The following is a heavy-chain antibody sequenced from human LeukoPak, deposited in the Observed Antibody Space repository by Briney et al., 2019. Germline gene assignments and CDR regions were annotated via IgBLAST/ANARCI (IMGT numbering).Heavy chain of an antibody. V-gene: IGHV3-74*01. D-gene: IGHD3-22*01. Sequence: GGSLRLSCAASGFTFSTYWMHWVRQAPGKGLVWVSRINTDGSRTDSVEGRFTISRDNAKSTLHLQMNSLRVEDTAVYYCAREKGSSSYVLDVWGQGTMVTVS. CDR1: GFTFSTYW. CDR2: INTDGSRT. CDR3: AREKGSSSYVLDV. J-gene: IGHJ3*01.